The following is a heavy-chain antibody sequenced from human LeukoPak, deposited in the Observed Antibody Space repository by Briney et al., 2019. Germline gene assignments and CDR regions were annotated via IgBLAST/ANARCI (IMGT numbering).Heavy chain of an antibody. Sequence: PSETLSLTCTVSGGSIIGYYLSWIRQPPGKGLEWIGSIYYSGSTNYNPSLKSRVTISVETSKNQFSLKLSSVTAGDTAVYYCARYANSPYYYYAMDVWGQGTTVTVSS. D-gene: IGHD4/OR15-4a*01. CDR2: IYYSGST. J-gene: IGHJ6*02. CDR3: ARYANSPYYYYAMDV. V-gene: IGHV4-59*12. CDR1: GGSIIGYY.